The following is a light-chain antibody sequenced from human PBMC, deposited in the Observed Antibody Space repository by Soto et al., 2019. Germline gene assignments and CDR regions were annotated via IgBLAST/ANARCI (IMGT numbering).Light chain of an antibody. CDR2: DVT. V-gene: IGLV2-14*01. Sequence: QSALTQPASASGSPGQSITISCTGTSSDVGGYNYVSWYQQHPGKAPKLMIFDVTYRPSGVSNRFSGSKSGNTASLTISGLQPEDEANYYCSSYTSSSTLEVFGGGTKLTVL. J-gene: IGLJ2*01. CDR1: SSDVGGYNY. CDR3: SSYTSSSTLEV.